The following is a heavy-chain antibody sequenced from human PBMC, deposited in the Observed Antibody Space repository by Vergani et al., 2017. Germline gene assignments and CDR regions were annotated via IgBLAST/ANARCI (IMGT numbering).Heavy chain of an antibody. J-gene: IGHJ6*02. D-gene: IGHD4-17*01. Sequence: EVQLVESGGGLVKSGGSLRLSCVASGFTVSSNYMSWVRQAPGKGLEWVSVIYSGGSTYYADSVKGRFTISRDNSKNTLYLQMNSLRAEDTAVYYCARDLGTYGRDGMDVWGQGTTVTVSS. CDR1: GFTVSSNY. V-gene: IGHV3-66*02. CDR2: IYSGGST. CDR3: ARDLGTYGRDGMDV.